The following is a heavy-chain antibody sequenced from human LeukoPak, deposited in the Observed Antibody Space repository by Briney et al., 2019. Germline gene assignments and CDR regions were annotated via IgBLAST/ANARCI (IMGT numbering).Heavy chain of an antibody. CDR1: GGSISSGSYY. V-gene: IGHV4-61*02. CDR3: ARVYYDSSGDSAFDI. CDR2: IYTSGST. Sequence: SQTLSPTCTVSGGSISSGSYYWSWIRQPAGKGLEWIGRIYTSGSTNYNPSLKSRVTISVDTSKNQFSLKLSSVTAADTAVYYCARVYYDSSGDSAFDIWGQGTMVTVSS. D-gene: IGHD3-22*01. J-gene: IGHJ3*02.